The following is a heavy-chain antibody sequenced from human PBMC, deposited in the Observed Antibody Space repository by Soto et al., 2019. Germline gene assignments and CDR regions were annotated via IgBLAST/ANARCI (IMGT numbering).Heavy chain of an antibody. J-gene: IGHJ6*03. CDR2: ISSDESDK. Sequence: QLVESGGGVVQPGRSLRLSCAASGFTFSSYGMHWVRQAPGKGLEWVAVISSDESDKYYADSVRGRFTISRDNSKNPLYLQMNSLRAEDTGMYYCAKCFSFHLNFYYYLDVWGKGPTVTVSS. CDR3: AKCFSFHLNFYYYLDV. CDR1: GFTFSSYG. V-gene: IGHV3-30*18.